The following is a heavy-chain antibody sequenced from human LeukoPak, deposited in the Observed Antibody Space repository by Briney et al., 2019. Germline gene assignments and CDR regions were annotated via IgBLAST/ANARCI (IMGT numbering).Heavy chain of an antibody. J-gene: IGHJ4*02. D-gene: IGHD3-22*01. CDR2: ISSSSSYI. CDR3: ARDGHYYDSLTPFDY. V-gene: IGHV3-21*01. Sequence: PGGSLRLSCAASGFTFSSYSMNWVRQAPGKGLEWVSSISSSSSYIYYADSVKGRFTISRDNAKNSLYLQMNSLRAEDTAVYYCARDGHYYDSLTPFDYWGQGTLVTVSS. CDR1: GFTFSSYS.